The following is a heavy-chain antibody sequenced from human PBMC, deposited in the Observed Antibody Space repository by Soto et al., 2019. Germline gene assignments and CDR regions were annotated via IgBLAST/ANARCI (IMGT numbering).Heavy chain of an antibody. CDR2: IWYHGGNE. CDR3: ARRGCVKGVFYNSYDM. J-gene: IGHJ3*02. D-gene: IGHD2-8*01. Sequence: QVQLVESGGGVVQPGRSLRLSCAVSGFTFSDFGMHWVRQAPGKGLEWVAVIWYHGGNEEYADSVKGRFSISRDNSKNALYLQMDSLRAEDTAVYYCARRGCVKGVFYNSYDMWGQGTMFTVSS. V-gene: IGHV3-33*03. CDR1: GFTFSDFG.